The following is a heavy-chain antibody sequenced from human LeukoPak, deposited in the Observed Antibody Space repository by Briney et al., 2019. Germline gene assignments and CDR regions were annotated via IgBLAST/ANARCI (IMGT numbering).Heavy chain of an antibody. Sequence: GVSLRLSCAASGFTFSSYAMSWVRQAPGKGLEWVSAISGSGGSTYYADSVKGRFTISRDNSKNTLYLQMNSLRAEDTAVYYCAGGNWNYGGNWFDPWGQGTLVTVSS. CDR1: GFTFSSYA. D-gene: IGHD1-7*01. J-gene: IGHJ5*02. CDR3: AGGNWNYGGNWFDP. V-gene: IGHV3-23*01. CDR2: ISGSGGST.